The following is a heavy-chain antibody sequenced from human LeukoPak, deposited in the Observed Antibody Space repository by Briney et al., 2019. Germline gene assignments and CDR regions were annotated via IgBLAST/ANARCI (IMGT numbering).Heavy chain of an antibody. V-gene: IGHV4-59*01. CDR3: ARGGSVRYCSTSSCFTYNYYMDV. J-gene: IGHJ6*03. CDR2: ISYSGTT. Sequence: SETLSLTCAVSNGSISNYYWSWIRLTPGKGLEWIGYISYSGTTNYNPSLKSRVTMSVDTSRNQFSLKLSSVTAADTAVYYCARGGSVRYCSTSSCFTYNYYMDVWGKGTTVTISS. CDR1: NGSISNYY. D-gene: IGHD2-2*02.